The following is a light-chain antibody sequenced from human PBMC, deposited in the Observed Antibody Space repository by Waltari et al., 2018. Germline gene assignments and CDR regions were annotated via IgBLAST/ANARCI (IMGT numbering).Light chain of an antibody. V-gene: IGLV2-14*01. Sequence: QSALTQPASVSGSPGQSITISCIGTRSDIGGYNYGSWYQQSPGKAPKLLIFEVSNRPSGVSHRFSGSKSGNTASLTISGLQAEDEADYYCSSYTSSTTWLFGGGTKLTVL. CDR3: SSYTSSTTWL. CDR2: EVS. CDR1: RSDIGGYNY. J-gene: IGLJ3*02.